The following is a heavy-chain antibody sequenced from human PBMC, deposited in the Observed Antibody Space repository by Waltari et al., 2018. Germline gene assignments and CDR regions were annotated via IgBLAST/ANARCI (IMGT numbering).Heavy chain of an antibody. D-gene: IGHD3-10*01. CDR3: ARGEEGYGEAYY. V-gene: IGHV3-7*04. CDR2: INDDAKEK. Sequence: EVQLVESGGGLVQPGGSLRLSCAASGFTFTKYWMTWVRQVPGKGMGWVANINDDAKEKYQVDAVKGRFTISRDNTKKSLYLQMNSLRVDDTAVYYCARGEEGYGEAYYWGQGTLVTVSS. J-gene: IGHJ4*02. CDR1: GFTFTKYW.